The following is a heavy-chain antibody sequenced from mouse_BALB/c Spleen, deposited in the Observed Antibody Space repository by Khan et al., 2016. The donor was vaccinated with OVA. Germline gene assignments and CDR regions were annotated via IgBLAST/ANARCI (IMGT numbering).Heavy chain of an antibody. J-gene: IGHJ2*01. V-gene: IGHV1-76*01. D-gene: IGHD3-2*02. CDR2: IYPGTDNT. Sequence: QVQLKQSGAELVRPGASVKLSYKTSGYIFTSYWIHWVKQRSGKGLEWIARIYPGTDNTYYNEKLKDKATLTAEKSSSTAYMQLSSLKSEDSAVYFCAREEALYYFDYWGQGTTLTVSS. CDR1: GYIFTSYW. CDR3: AREEALYYFDY.